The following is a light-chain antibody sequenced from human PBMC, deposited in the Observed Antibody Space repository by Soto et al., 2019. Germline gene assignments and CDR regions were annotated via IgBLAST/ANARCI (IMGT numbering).Light chain of an antibody. J-gene: IGKJ2*01. CDR1: QSISTY. CDR2: AAS. V-gene: IGKV1-39*01. Sequence: DIQMTQSPSSLSASVGDRVTITCRASQSISTYLNWYQQKPGKAPKLLIYAASSLQSGVPSRFSGSGSGTDFPITISSLQPEDFATYYCQKSYSIPYTFGQGTKLEIK. CDR3: QKSYSIPYT.